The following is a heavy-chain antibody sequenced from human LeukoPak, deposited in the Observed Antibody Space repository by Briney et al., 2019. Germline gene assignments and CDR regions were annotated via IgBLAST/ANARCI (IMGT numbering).Heavy chain of an antibody. D-gene: IGHD5-12*01. CDR1: GGTFSSYA. Sequence: ASVKVSCKASGGTFSSYAISWVRQAPGQGLEWMGGIIPIFGTANYAQKFQGRVTITRDTSASTAYMELSSLRSDDTAVYYCARVGYSGYDWEWYFDYWGQGTLVTVSS. J-gene: IGHJ4*02. V-gene: IGHV1-69*05. CDR2: IIPIFGTA. CDR3: ARVGYSGYDWEWYFDY.